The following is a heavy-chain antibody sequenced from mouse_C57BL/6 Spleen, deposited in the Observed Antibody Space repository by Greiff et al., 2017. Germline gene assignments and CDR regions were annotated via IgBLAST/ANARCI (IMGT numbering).Heavy chain of an antibody. J-gene: IGHJ4*01. CDR1: GYTFTSYW. V-gene: IGHV1-64*01. D-gene: IGHD2-3*01. CDR3: ARWLLRGGYYAMDY. CDR2: IHPNSGST. Sequence: VQLQQPGAELVKPGASVKLSCKASGYTFTSYWMHWVKQRPGQGLAWIGMIHPNSGSTNYNEKFKSKATLTVDKSSSTAYMQLSSLTSEDSAVYYCARWLLRGGYYAMDYWGQGTSVTVSS.